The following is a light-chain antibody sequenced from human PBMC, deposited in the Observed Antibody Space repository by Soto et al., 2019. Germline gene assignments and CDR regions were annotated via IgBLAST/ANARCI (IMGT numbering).Light chain of an antibody. CDR1: QSISSY. V-gene: IGKV1-39*01. J-gene: IGKJ4*02. CDR3: QPSYSTPLT. CDR2: AAS. Sequence: DIQMTQSPSSLSASVGDRVTITCRASQSISSYLNWYQQKPGKAPKLLIYAASSLQSGVPSRFSGSGSGTDVTLTISSLQPEDFATYYCQPSYSTPLTFGGGTKVEI.